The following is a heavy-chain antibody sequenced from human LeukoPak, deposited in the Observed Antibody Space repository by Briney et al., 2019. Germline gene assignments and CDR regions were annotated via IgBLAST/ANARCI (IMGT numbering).Heavy chain of an antibody. Sequence: GGSLRLSCAASGFNLSNYWMSWVRQAPGKGLEWVANINQDGSEKYYVDSVKGRFTISRDNAKNSLFLQMNSLRAEDTAVYYCARGRGYSYHDYWGQGTLVTVSS. CDR1: GFNLSNYW. CDR3: ARGRGYSYHDY. CDR2: INQDGSEK. V-gene: IGHV3-7*01. D-gene: IGHD5-18*01. J-gene: IGHJ4*02.